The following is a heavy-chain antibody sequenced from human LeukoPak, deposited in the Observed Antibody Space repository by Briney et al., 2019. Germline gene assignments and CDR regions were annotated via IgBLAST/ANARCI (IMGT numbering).Heavy chain of an antibody. Sequence: KTSETLSLTCTVSGGSISSSSYYWGWIRQPPGKGLEWIGYIYYSGSTYYNPSLKSRVTISVDTSKNQFSLKLSSVTAADTAVYYCATRSNWFDPWGQGTLVTVSS. CDR2: IYYSGST. J-gene: IGHJ5*02. CDR3: ATRSNWFDP. V-gene: IGHV4-30-4*08. CDR1: GGSISSSSYY.